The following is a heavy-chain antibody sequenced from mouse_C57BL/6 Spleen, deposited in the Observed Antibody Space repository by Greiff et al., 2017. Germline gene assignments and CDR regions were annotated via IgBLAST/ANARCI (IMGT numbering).Heavy chain of an antibody. V-gene: IGHV1-42*01. CDR2: INPSTGGT. D-gene: IGHD1-1*01. CDR1: GYSFTGYY. Sequence: VQLQQSGPELVKPGASVKISCKASGYSFTGYYMNWVKQSPEKSLEWIGEINPSTGGTTYNQKFKAKATLTVDKSSSTAYMQLKSLTSEDSAVYYCARSLYYGSSYVYYFDYWGQGTTLTVSS. J-gene: IGHJ2*01. CDR3: ARSLYYGSSYVYYFDY.